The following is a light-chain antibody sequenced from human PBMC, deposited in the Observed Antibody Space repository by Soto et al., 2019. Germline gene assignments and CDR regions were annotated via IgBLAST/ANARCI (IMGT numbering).Light chain of an antibody. CDR2: GAS. V-gene: IGKV3-15*01. CDR1: QSVSSN. CDR3: QQYNNWPPA. J-gene: IGKJ4*01. Sequence: EIVMTQSPATLSVSPGERATLSCRASQSVSSNLAWYQQKPGQAPRLLIYGASTRATGIPARFSGSGSGTELTLTISSLQSEDVAVYYCQQYNNWPPAFGGGTKVEIK.